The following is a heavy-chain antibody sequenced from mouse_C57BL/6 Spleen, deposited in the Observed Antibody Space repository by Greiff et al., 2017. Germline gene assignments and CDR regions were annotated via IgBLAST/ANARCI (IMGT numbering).Heavy chain of an antibody. D-gene: IGHD1-1*01. CDR3: AREGYYYGSNYYYAMDY. CDR1: GYAFSSSW. CDR2: IYPGDGDT. J-gene: IGHJ4*01. Sequence: VQRVESGPELVKPGASVKISCKASGYAFSSSWMNWVKQRPGKGLEWIGRIYPGDGDTNYNGKFKGKATLTADKSSSTAYMQLSSLTSEDSAVYFCAREGYYYGSNYYYAMDYWGQGTSVTVSS. V-gene: IGHV1-82*01.